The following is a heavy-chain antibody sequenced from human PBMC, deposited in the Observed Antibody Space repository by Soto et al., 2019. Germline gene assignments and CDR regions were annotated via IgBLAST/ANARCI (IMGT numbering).Heavy chain of an antibody. Sequence: GGSLRLSCAASGFTFSSYGMHWVRQAPGKGLEWVAVIWYDGSNKYYADSVKGRFTISRDNSKNTLYLQMNSLRAEDTAVYYCAREGSGSGSYYYYYYMDVWGKGTTVTVSS. CDR2: IWYDGSNK. CDR1: GFTFSSYG. CDR3: AREGSGSGSYYYYYYMDV. V-gene: IGHV3-33*01. D-gene: IGHD3-10*01. J-gene: IGHJ6*03.